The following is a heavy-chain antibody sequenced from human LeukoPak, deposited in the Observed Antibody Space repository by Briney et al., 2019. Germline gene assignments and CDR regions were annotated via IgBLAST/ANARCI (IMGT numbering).Heavy chain of an antibody. CDR2: ISSSSSYI. J-gene: IGHJ4*02. CDR1: GFTFSSYS. Sequence: GGSLRLSCAASGFTFSSYSMNWVRQAPGKGLEWVSSISSSSSYIYYADSVRGRFTISRDNAKNSLYLQMNSLRAEDTAVYYCAREPSNYGDHYFDYWGQGTLVTVSS. D-gene: IGHD4-17*01. V-gene: IGHV3-21*01. CDR3: AREPSNYGDHYFDY.